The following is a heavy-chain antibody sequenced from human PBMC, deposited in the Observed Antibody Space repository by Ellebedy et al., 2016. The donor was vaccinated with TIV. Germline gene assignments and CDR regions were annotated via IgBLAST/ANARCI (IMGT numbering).Heavy chain of an antibody. CDR3: ARTPYDILTGYPTHYFDY. Sequence: ASVKVSCKASGYTFTSYGISWVRQAPGQGLEWMGWISAYNGNTNYAQKFQGRVTITADESTSTAYMELSSLRSEDTAVYYCARTPYDILTGYPTHYFDYWGQGTLVTVSS. CDR1: GYTFTSYG. CDR2: ISAYNGNT. J-gene: IGHJ4*02. D-gene: IGHD3-9*01. V-gene: IGHV1-18*04.